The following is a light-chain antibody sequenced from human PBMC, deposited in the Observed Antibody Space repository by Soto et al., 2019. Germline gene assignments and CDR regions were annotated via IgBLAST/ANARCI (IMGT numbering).Light chain of an antibody. CDR3: QQHNSYAYT. Sequence: DIPMTRSPSTLSSSVGDRVTITCPASQSISSWLAWYQQKPGKARKVLIYDASSLTRGGASRFSGSGSGTEFTLAISSPQPDDSATYYCQQHNSYAYTFGQGTKLEIK. V-gene: IGKV1-5*01. J-gene: IGKJ2*01. CDR1: QSISSW. CDR2: DAS.